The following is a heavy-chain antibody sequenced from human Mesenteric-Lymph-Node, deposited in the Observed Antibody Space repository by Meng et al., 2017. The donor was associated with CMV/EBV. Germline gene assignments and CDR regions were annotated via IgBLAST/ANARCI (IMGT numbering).Heavy chain of an antibody. CDR2: INHSGST. V-gene: IGHV4-34*01. Sequence: GSLRLSCTVSGGSISSYYWSWIRQPPGKGLEWIGEINHSGSTNYNPSLKSRVTISVDTSKNQFSLKLSSVTAADTAVYYCARESTSCTYDYWGQGTLVTVSS. CDR3: ARESTSCTYDY. CDR1: GGSISSYY. D-gene: IGHD2-2*01. J-gene: IGHJ4*02.